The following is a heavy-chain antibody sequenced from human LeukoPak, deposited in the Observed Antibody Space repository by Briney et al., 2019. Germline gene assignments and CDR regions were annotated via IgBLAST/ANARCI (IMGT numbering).Heavy chain of an antibody. CDR2: ISSGGDIT. V-gene: IGHV3-23*01. CDR3: AKTPLGYCSNGICYTGLLGWFDP. CDR1: GFTFSSHA. J-gene: IGHJ5*02. Sequence: QPGGSLRLSCAVSGFTFSSHAMSWVRQAPGKGLEWVSTISSGGDITYYPDSGKGRFTISRDTSKNTLYLQIDSLRAEDTAVYYCAKTPLGYCSNGICYTGLLGWFDPWGQGTLVTVSS. D-gene: IGHD2-8*01.